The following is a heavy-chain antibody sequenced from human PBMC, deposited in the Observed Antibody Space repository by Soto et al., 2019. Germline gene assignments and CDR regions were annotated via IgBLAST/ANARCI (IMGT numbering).Heavy chain of an antibody. CDR2: ISAYNGNT. J-gene: IGHJ4*02. CDR3: ATTGGYSYGYYDS. CDR1: GYTFTSHG. D-gene: IGHD5-18*01. Sequence: QVQLVQSGAEVKKPGASVKVSCKASGYTFTSHGITWVRQAPAQGLEWMGWISAYNGNTNYAQKLQGRVTMTTDTCTSTACMELRTLTPDDTAVYYSATTGGYSYGYYDSWGQGPLVTVSS. V-gene: IGHV1-18*01.